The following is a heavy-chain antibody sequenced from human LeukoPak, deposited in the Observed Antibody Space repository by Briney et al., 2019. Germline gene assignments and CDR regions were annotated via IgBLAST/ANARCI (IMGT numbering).Heavy chain of an antibody. CDR1: GGTFSSYA. Sequence: SVKVSCKASGGTFSSYAISWVRQAPGQGLEWMGGIIPIFGTANYAQKFQGRVTITADESTSTAYMELSSLRSEDTALYYCAKDIKDRMDPDAFDIWGQGTMVTVSS. J-gene: IGHJ3*02. CDR2: IIPIFGTA. D-gene: IGHD2-15*01. V-gene: IGHV1-69*13. CDR3: AKDIKDRMDPDAFDI.